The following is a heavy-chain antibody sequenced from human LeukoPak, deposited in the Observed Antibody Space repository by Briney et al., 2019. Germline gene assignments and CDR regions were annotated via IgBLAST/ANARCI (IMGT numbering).Heavy chain of an antibody. D-gene: IGHD6-13*01. J-gene: IGHJ4*02. CDR2: MNPNSGNT. V-gene: IGHV1-8*01. CDR3: ARGLAAAGDFDY. Sequence: ASVKVSCKASGYTFTSYDINWVRQATGQGLEWMGWMNPNSGNTGYAQKFQGRVTMTRNTSISTAYMELSSLRSEDTAVYYCARGLAAAGDFDYWGQGTLVTASS. CDR1: GYTFTSYD.